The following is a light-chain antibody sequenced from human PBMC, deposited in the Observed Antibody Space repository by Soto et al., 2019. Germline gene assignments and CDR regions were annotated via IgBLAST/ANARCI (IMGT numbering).Light chain of an antibody. V-gene: IGKV3-20*01. Sequence: EIVLTQSPGALSLSPGEGATLSFRASQRIDNTWLAWYQQKSGQAPRLLIYGAFNSAAGIPDRFSGSGSGTDFTLTISGLEADDFAVYYCHQYGKTPRSFGQGTMVEVK. CDR1: QRIDNTW. J-gene: IGKJ2*03. CDR3: HQYGKTPRS. CDR2: GAF.